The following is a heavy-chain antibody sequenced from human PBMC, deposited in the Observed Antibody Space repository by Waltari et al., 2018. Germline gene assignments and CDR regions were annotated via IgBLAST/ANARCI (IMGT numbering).Heavy chain of an antibody. CDR1: GYTFTNYG. Sequence: QVQLVQSGAEVKKPGASVKVPCKASGYTFTNYGLSWVRQAPGQGLEWMGWFSGYNGNTNYAQKLQGRVTMTTDTSTSTAYMELRSLRSDDTAVYYCARGVPGSWPDYYFDHWGQGTLVTVSS. CDR3: ARGVPGSWPDYYFDH. CDR2: FSGYNGNT. V-gene: IGHV1-18*04. D-gene: IGHD3-10*01. J-gene: IGHJ4*02.